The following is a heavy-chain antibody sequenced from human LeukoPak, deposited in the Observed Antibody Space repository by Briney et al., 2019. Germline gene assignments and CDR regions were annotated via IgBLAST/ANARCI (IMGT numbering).Heavy chain of an antibody. V-gene: IGHV3-23*01. CDR2: IRSGGGGT. J-gene: IGHJ3*02. D-gene: IGHD4-17*01. CDR1: GLTFNRYW. CDR3: ARDPNGDYVGAFEM. Sequence: GGSLRLTCAASGLTFNRYWLTWVRQAPGRGLEWVSAIRSGGGGTLYADSVKGRFTISRDNSKNTLFLQMNNMRAEDTAVYYCARDPNGDYVGAFEMWGPGTKVTVS.